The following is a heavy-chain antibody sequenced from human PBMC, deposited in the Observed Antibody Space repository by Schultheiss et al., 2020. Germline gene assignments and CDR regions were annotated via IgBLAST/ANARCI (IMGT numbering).Heavy chain of an antibody. J-gene: IGHJ4*02. Sequence: GGSLRLSCAASGFTFSSYAMRWVRQAPGKGLEWVSAISCSGGSTYYADSVKGRFTISRDNAKNTLYLQMNSLRAEDTAVYYCARDFRSVYYGFDFWGQGTMVTVSS. CDR1: GFTFSSYA. V-gene: IGHV3-23*01. D-gene: IGHD3-3*01. CDR3: ARDFRSVYYGFDF. CDR2: ISCSGGST.